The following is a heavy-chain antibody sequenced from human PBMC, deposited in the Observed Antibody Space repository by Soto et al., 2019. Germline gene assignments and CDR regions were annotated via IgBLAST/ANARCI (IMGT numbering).Heavy chain of an antibody. J-gene: IGHJ5*01. CDR2: IYYSGST. Sequence: HVQLQESGPGLVKPSQTLSLTCTVSGDSISSGGYSWNWIRQHPGKGLEWIGYIYYSGSTYYNPSLKSRLTISIDTSHNLFFLNLSSVTAADTAVYFCAREEAVRLERRFDSWGQGTLVTVSS. V-gene: IGHV4-31*03. D-gene: IGHD6-6*01. CDR1: GDSISSGGYS. CDR3: AREEAVRLERRFDS.